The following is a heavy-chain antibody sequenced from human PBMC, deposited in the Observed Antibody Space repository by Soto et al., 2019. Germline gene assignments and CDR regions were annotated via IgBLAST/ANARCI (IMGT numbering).Heavy chain of an antibody. D-gene: IGHD5-18*01. CDR1: GYTFTSYG. V-gene: IGHV1-69*13. CDR2: IIPIFGTT. CDR3: ASGIQLWLRRINNGYSG. Sequence: SVKVSCKASGYTFTSYGISWVRQAPGQGLEWMGGIIPIFGTTNYAQKFQDRVTITADESTNTVYMELSSLRSEDTAVYFCASGIQLWLRRINNGYSGWGQGTLVTVSS. J-gene: IGHJ4*02.